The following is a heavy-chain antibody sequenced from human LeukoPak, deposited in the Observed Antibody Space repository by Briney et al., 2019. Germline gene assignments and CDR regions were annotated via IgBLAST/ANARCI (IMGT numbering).Heavy chain of an antibody. J-gene: IGHJ4*02. CDR2: ISGSGGST. Sequence: GGSLRLSCAASGFTFSSYAMSWVRQAPGKGLEWVSAISGSGGSTYYADSVKGRFTISRDNSKNTLYLQMNSLRAEDTAVYYCAEGTGDAGYYFDYWGQGTLVTVSS. CDR1: GFTFSSYA. D-gene: IGHD7-27*01. CDR3: AEGTGDAGYYFDY. V-gene: IGHV3-23*01.